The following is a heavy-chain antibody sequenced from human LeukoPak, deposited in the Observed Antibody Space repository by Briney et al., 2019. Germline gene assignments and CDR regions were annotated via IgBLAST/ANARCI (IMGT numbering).Heavy chain of an antibody. CDR2: IYYSGST. D-gene: IGHD3-16*02. CDR1: GGSISSSSYY. V-gene: IGHV4-39*01. J-gene: IGHJ4*02. CDR3: ARERLRLGELSLSFGLDY. Sequence: NTSETLSLTCTVSGGSISSSSYYWGWIRQPPGKGLEWIGSIYYSGSTYYNPSLKSRVTISVDTSKNQFSLKLSSVTAADTAVYYCARERLRLGELSLSFGLDYWGQGALVTVSS.